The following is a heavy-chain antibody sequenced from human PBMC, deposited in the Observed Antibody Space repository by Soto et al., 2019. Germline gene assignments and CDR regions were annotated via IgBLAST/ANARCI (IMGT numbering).Heavy chain of an antibody. CDR3: ASRGRGGFDY. CDR2: ISGDGSST. J-gene: IGHJ4*02. V-gene: IGHV3-74*01. CDR1: GFTFTTYY. D-gene: IGHD3-16*01. Sequence: EVHLVESGGGLVQPGGSLRLSCAASGFTFTTYYMHWVRQAPGKGLVWVSRISGDGSSTDYADSVKGRFTPSRDKARNTLSLQMSSVRVEDTAVYYCASRGRGGFDYWGQGVLVTVSS.